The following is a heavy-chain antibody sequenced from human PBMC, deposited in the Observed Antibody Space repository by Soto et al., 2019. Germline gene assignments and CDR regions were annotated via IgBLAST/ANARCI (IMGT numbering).Heavy chain of an antibody. CDR1: GFAFSDYH. CDR2: INPGGTPM. Sequence: QVQLVESGGGLVEPGGTLRLSCAASGFAFSDYHMAWLRQAPGKGLEWVSYINPGGTPMYYADSVKGRFTISRDNAKNSMYLLMNNLRAEETAVYYCARVGQFDYWGQGTLVTVSS. CDR3: ARVGQFDY. V-gene: IGHV3-11*01. J-gene: IGHJ4*02.